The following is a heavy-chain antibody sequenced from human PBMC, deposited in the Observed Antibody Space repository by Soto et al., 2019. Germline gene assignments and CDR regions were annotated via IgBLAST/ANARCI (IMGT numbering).Heavy chain of an antibody. Sequence: SVKVSCKASGGTFSSYAISWVRQAPGQGLEWMGGIIPIFGTANYAQKFQGRVTMTRNTSISTAYMELSSLRSEDTAVYYCARGRYSYGYDYWGQGTLVTVSS. D-gene: IGHD5-18*01. V-gene: IGHV1-69*05. CDR2: IIPIFGTA. CDR1: GGTFSSYA. J-gene: IGHJ4*02. CDR3: ARGRYSYGYDY.